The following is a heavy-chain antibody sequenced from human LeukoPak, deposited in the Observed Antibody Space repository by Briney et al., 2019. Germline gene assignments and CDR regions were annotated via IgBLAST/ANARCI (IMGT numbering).Heavy chain of an antibody. CDR1: GFTLSASA. CDR3: AETYYAAGGCFDH. D-gene: IGHD3-16*01. Sequence: GGSLRLSCAASGFTLSASALSWVRQAPGKGLEWVSSISGGGGSTYYADSVKGRFTISRDNSKNTLYLQMNSLRVEDTALYFCAETYYAAGGCFDHWGQGTLVTVSS. J-gene: IGHJ4*02. CDR2: ISGGGGST. V-gene: IGHV3-23*01.